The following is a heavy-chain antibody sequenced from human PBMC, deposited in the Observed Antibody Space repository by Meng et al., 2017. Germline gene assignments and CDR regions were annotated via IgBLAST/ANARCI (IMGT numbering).Heavy chain of an antibody. CDR2: ISYSGAT. V-gene: IGHV4-30-4*01. Sequence: QVQLQWSGPRLVMASQTLSLTCTVSGASLTSGIFWIWIRQPPGKDLEWIGYISYSGATHYNPSLKSRLTISVDTAKNQFSLSLSSVTAADTAVYYCARVVGDCASCYKGWFDPWGQGTLVTVSS. D-gene: IGHD2-2*02. CDR3: ARVVGDCASCYKGWFDP. J-gene: IGHJ5*02. CDR1: GASLTSGIF.